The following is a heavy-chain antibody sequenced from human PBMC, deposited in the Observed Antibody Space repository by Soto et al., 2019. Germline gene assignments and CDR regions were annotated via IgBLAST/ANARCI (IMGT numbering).Heavy chain of an antibody. CDR1: GDSVSSNSAA. CDR3: ARVVVVTAIPGAYYYYGMDV. CDR2: TYYRSKWYN. J-gene: IGHJ6*02. Sequence: SQTLSLTCAISGDSVSSNSAAWNWIRQSPSRGLEWMGRTYYRSKWYNDYAVSVKSRITINPDTSKNQFSLQLNSVTPEDTAVYYCARVVVVTAIPGAYYYYGMDVWGQGTPVTVSS. D-gene: IGHD2-21*02. V-gene: IGHV6-1*01.